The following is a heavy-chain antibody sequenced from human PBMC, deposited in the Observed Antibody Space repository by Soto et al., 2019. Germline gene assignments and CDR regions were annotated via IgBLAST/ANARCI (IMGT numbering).Heavy chain of an antibody. CDR2: ISSSSSTI. J-gene: IGHJ3*02. V-gene: IGHV3-48*01. CDR3: ARDRGDMITENDAFAI. CDR1: GFTFSSYS. D-gene: IGHD3-16*01. Sequence: GGSLRLSCAASGFTFSSYSMNWVRQAPGKGLEWVSYISSSSSTIYYADSVKGRFTISRDNAKNSLYLQMNSLRAEDTAVYYCARDRGDMITENDAFAIWGQGTMVTVSS.